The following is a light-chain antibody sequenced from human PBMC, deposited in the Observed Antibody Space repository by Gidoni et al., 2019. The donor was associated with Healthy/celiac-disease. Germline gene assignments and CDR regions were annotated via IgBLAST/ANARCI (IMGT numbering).Light chain of an antibody. CDR3: QKYNSALFT. V-gene: IGKV1-27*01. J-gene: IGKJ3*01. Sequence: DIQMTQSPSSLSASVGDRVTITCRASQGISNYLAWYQQKPGKVPKLLIYAASTLPSGVPSRFSGSGSGTDFTLNISSLQPEDVATYYCQKYNSALFTFGPGTKVEIK. CDR1: QGISNY. CDR2: AAS.